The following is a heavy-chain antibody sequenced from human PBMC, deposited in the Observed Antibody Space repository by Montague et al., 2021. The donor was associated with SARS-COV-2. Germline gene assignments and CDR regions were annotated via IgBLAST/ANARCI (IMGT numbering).Heavy chain of an antibody. V-gene: IGHV3-21*01. D-gene: IGHD6-19*01. Sequence: SLRLSCAASGFTFSSYSMNWVRQAPGKGLEWVSSISSSSSYIYYADSVKGRFTISRDNAKNSLYLQMNSLRAEDTAVYYCSRGPYSSEQLFHYYYGMDVWGQGTTVTVSS. CDR3: SRGPYSSEQLFHYYYGMDV. CDR1: GFTFSSYS. CDR2: ISSSSSYI. J-gene: IGHJ6*02.